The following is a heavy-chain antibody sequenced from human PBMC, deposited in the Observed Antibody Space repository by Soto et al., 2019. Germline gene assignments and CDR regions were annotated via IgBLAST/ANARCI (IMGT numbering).Heavy chain of an antibody. D-gene: IGHD6-13*01. J-gene: IGHJ4*02. CDR3: AKGRYSNNW. CDR1: GFSFSSYA. V-gene: IGHV3-23*01. CDR2: ISGGGDTT. Sequence: ESGGGLVQPGESLRLSCSVSGFSFSSYAMSWFRQAPGKGLEWVSTISGGGDTTYYADSVKGRFTISRDNSKNTLYLQMSSLRAEDTAVFFCAKGRYSNNWWGQGTLVTVSS.